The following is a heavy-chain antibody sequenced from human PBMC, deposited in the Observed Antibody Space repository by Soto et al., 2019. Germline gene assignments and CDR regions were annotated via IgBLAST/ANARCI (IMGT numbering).Heavy chain of an antibody. Sequence: ASVKVSCKASGGMFYSSAINWVRQAPGQGLEWMGVINPHGGSTKYAQKFQGRVTMTRDTSRSTVYMELRSLRSDDTAIYYCARSSGGNFGIIIEGSNWFDPWGQGTLVTVSS. J-gene: IGHJ5*02. D-gene: IGHD3-3*01. CDR1: GGMFYSSA. CDR3: ARSSGGNFGIIIEGSNWFDP. V-gene: IGHV1-46*02. CDR2: INPHGGST.